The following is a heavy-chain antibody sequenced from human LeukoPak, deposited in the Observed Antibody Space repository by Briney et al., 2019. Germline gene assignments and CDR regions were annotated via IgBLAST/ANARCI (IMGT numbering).Heavy chain of an antibody. CDR1: GFSFSTHW. CDR3: AGIDAD. CDR2: IXXXXXXX. D-gene: IGHD3-9*01. J-gene: IGHJ4*02. Sequence: GGSLRLSCVASGFSFSTHWMHWVRQAPGKGLEWXXXIXXXXXXXXYVXXXXXRXSISRDDATSSLHLQMNSLRVEDTAVYYCAGIDADWGQGTLVTVSS. V-gene: IGHV3-7*03.